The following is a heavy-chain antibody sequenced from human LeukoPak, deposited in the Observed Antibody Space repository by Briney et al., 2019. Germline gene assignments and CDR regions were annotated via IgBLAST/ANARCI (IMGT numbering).Heavy chain of an antibody. J-gene: IGHJ4*02. CDR1: VFIDSCNY. V-gene: IGHV3-53*01. Sequence: GGFLRFCCAASVFIDSCNYMSGVREARGRVVEWVSVICSGGSTYYADSVKGRFTISRDNSKNTLYLQMNSLRAEDTAVYYCARVGSSTFGSVADHFDYWGQGTLVTVSS. CDR2: ICSGGST. CDR3: ARVGSSTFGSVADHFDY. D-gene: IGHD6-19*01.